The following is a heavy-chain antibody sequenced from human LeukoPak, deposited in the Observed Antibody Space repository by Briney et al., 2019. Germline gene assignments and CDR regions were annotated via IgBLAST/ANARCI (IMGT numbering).Heavy chain of an antibody. J-gene: IGHJ6*02. CDR3: ARLTVDYYYYGMDV. Sequence: SETLSLTCTVSGGSISSYYWSWIRQPPGKGLEWIGYIYYSGSANYNPSLKSRVTISVDTSKNQFSLKLSSVTAADTAVYYCARLTVDYYYYGMDVWGQGTTVTVSS. CDR2: IYYSGSA. D-gene: IGHD2-8*02. CDR1: GGSISSYY. V-gene: IGHV4-59*08.